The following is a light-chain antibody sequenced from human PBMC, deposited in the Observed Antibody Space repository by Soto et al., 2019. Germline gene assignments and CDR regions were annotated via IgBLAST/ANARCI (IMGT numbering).Light chain of an antibody. Sequence: EIVLTQSPGTLSLSPGERATLSCRASQSLSSGYLAWYQQKPGQAPRLLIYGASSRATGIPDRFSGSGSGTEFTLPISRLEPEDFAVYYCQHYGSSPTFGQGTKVEVE. CDR1: QSLSSGY. V-gene: IGKV3-20*01. CDR3: QHYGSSPT. CDR2: GAS. J-gene: IGKJ1*01.